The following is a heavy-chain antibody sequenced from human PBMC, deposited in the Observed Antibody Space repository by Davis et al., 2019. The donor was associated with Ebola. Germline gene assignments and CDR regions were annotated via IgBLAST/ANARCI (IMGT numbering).Heavy chain of an antibody. Sequence: GESLKISCKGSGYSFTSYWISWVRQMPGKGLEWMGRIDPSDSYTNYSPSFQGHVTIPADKSISTAYLQWSSLKASDTAMYYCARLTVAGKQYYYYYMDVWGKGTTVTVSS. CDR1: GYSFTSYW. V-gene: IGHV5-10-1*01. D-gene: IGHD6-19*01. CDR2: IDPSDSYT. J-gene: IGHJ6*03. CDR3: ARLTVAGKQYYYYYMDV.